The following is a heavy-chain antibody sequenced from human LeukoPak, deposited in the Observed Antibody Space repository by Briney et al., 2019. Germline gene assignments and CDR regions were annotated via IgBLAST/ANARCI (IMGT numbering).Heavy chain of an antibody. Sequence: ASVKVSCKASGYTFTSYGISWVRQAPGQGLEWMGWISAYNGNTNYAQKLQGRVTMTTDTSTSTAYMELRSLRSDDTAVYYCARETRLYYYDSSGYSPLDYWGQGTLVTVSS. CDR1: GYTFTSYG. CDR3: ARETRLYYYDSSGYSPLDY. J-gene: IGHJ4*02. D-gene: IGHD3-22*01. CDR2: ISAYNGNT. V-gene: IGHV1-18*01.